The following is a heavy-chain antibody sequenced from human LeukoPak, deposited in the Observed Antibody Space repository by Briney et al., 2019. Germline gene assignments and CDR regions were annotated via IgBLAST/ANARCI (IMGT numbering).Heavy chain of an antibody. J-gene: IGHJ4*02. Sequence: PGGSLRLSCAASGFTFSSFWMGWVRQAPGKGLEWVSYISSSGSTIYYADSVKGRFTISRDNAKNSLFLQMNSLRAEDTAVYYCARVGAYNRNYICDYWGQGTLVTVSS. CDR3: ARVGAYNRNYICDY. CDR2: ISSSGSTI. CDR1: GFTFSSFW. V-gene: IGHV3-48*03. D-gene: IGHD1-7*01.